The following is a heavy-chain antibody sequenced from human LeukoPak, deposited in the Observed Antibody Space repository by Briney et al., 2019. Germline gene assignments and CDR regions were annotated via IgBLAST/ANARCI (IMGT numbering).Heavy chain of an antibody. CDR2: IYHSGST. CDR1: GGSISSSNW. Sequence: SGTLSLTCAVSGGSISSSNWWSWVRQPPGKGLEWIGEIYHSGSTNYNPSLKSRVTISVDKSKNQFSLKLSSVTAADTAVYYCASSDSSVYYAFDYWGQGTLVTVSS. D-gene: IGHD3-22*01. CDR3: ASSDSSVYYAFDY. V-gene: IGHV4-4*02. J-gene: IGHJ4*02.